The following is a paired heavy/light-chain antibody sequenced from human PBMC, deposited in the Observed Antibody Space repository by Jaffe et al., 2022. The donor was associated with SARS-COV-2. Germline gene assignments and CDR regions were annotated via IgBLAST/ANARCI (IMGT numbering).Light chain of an antibody. J-gene: IGKJ2*01. V-gene: IGKV1-39*01. CDR3: QQSDSTPYT. CDR1: QSIKTS. Sequence: DIQMTQSPSSLSAAVGDRVTIICRASQSIKTSLHWYQQKPGRAPKLLIYAASSLQSGVTSRFSGSGSGTDFTLTVSSLQPEDFATYVCQQSDSTPYTFGQGTKLEI. CDR2: AAS.
Heavy chain of an antibody. D-gene: IGHD1-26*01. CDR3: AKSRRSGSNYGMDV. Sequence: EVQLLESGGGLVQPGGSLRLSCVASGFTLRTYAMTWVRQVPGGGLRWVSSISATGSGTLYADSVKGRFTISRDISKNTVYLQMSSLTAEDTAIYYCAKSRRSGSNYGMDVWGQGTTVTVSS. V-gene: IGHV3-23*01. CDR1: GFTLRTYA. CDR2: ISATGSGT. J-gene: IGHJ6*02.